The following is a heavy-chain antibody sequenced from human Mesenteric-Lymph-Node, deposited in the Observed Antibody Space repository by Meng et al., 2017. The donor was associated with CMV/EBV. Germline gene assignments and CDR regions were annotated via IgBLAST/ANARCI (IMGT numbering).Heavy chain of an antibody. D-gene: IGHD2-2*01. Sequence: GESLKISCAASGFTFSSYGMHWVRQAPGKGLEWVAFIRYDGSNKYYVDSVKGRFTISRDNSKNTLYLQMNSLRAEDTAVYYCARDRGGLGYCSTTSCYLGFDYWGQGTLVTVSS. CDR3: ARDRGGLGYCSTTSCYLGFDY. J-gene: IGHJ4*02. CDR2: IRYDGSNK. V-gene: IGHV3-30*02. CDR1: GFTFSSYG.